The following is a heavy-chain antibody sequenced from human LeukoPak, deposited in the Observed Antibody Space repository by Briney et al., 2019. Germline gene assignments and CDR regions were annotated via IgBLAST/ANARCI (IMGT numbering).Heavy chain of an antibody. CDR1: RFTFRGYY. CDR2: ISSSGITI. J-gene: IGHJ4*02. Sequence: PGGSLRLSCAASRFTFRGYYMTWIRQAPGKGLEWVSYISSSGITIYYADSEKGRFTIFRDNAKNSLYLQMNSLRAEDTAVYYCARVADSSGYYPYFDYWGQGALVTVSS. CDR3: ARVADSSGYYPYFDY. D-gene: IGHD3-22*01. V-gene: IGHV3-11*04.